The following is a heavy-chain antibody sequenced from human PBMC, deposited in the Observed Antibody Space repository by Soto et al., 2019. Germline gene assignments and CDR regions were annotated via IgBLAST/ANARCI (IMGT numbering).Heavy chain of an antibody. CDR3: ARAGSENDY. V-gene: IGHV3-7*05. J-gene: IGHJ4*02. CDR2: RKEDGSER. CDR1: GFTFSNYW. D-gene: IGHD3-10*01. Sequence: EVQLVESGGGLVQPGGSLRLSCAASGFTFSNYWMSWVSQAPGKGLEWVANRKEDGSERNYVDSVKGRFTISRDNAKNSLYLQLNSLRAEDTAVYYCARAGSENDYWGQGTLVTVSS.